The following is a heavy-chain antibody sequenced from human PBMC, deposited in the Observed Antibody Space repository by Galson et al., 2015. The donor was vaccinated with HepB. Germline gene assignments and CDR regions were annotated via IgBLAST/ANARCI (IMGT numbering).Heavy chain of an antibody. CDR3: ARGSMYHMDV. J-gene: IGHJ6*02. Sequence: SLRLSCAASGFTFSDYEMNWVRQAPGKGLEWVSYISSTGSDISYADSVKGRFTISRDNAKNSLYLQMNSLRAEDTSVYYCARGSMYHMDVWGQGTTATVSS. CDR2: ISSTGSDI. D-gene: IGHD2/OR15-2a*01. CDR1: GFTFSDYE. V-gene: IGHV3-48*03.